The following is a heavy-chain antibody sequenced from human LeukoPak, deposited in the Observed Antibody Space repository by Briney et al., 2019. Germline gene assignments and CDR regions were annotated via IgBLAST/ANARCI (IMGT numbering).Heavy chain of an antibody. CDR2: ISDSGSIT. D-gene: IGHD6-19*01. J-gene: IGHJ4*02. Sequence: GGSLRLSCAASGFAFSSQAMGWVRQAPGKGLEWVSVISDSGSITYYADSVKGRFTISRDNSRNTLFLQMNSLRAEDTAIYYCAKDARRTSGWYFFDYWGQGTLVTVSS. CDR1: GFAFSSQA. CDR3: AKDARRTSGWYFFDY. V-gene: IGHV3-23*01.